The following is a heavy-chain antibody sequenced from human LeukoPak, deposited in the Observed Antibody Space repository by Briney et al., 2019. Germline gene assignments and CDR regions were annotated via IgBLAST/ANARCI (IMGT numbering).Heavy chain of an antibody. Sequence: GGSLRLSCAASGFSFDDYGMNWVRQAPGKGLEWVSGINWNGGRTGYADSVKGRFTISRDKAKNSLYLQMNSLRVEDTALYYCARGWIQLWSNWFDSWGQGTLVTVSS. CDR3: ARGWIQLWSNWFDS. CDR1: GFSFDDYG. J-gene: IGHJ5*01. V-gene: IGHV3-20*04. CDR2: INWNGGRT. D-gene: IGHD5-18*01.